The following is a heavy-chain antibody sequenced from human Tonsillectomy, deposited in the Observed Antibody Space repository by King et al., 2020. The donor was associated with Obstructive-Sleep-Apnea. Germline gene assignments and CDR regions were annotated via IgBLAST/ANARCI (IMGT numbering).Heavy chain of an antibody. J-gene: IGHJ6*02. Sequence: VQLVESGGGLVQPGGSLRLSCAASGFTFSSYSMNWVRQAPGKGLEWVSYISSSSSTIYYADSVKGRFTISRDNAKNSLYLQMNSLRAEDTAGYYCARSGIGVVLAYYYYYGMDVWGQGTTVTVSS. CDR3: ARSGIGVVLAYYYYYGMDV. V-gene: IGHV3-48*04. CDR1: GFTFSSYS. D-gene: IGHD2-15*01. CDR2: ISSSSSTI.